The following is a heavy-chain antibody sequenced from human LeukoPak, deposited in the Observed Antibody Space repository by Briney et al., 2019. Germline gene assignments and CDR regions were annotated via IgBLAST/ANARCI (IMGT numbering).Heavy chain of an antibody. CDR3: ARRAGIYSHPYDY. CDR1: GGSFSGYY. CDR2: INHSGST. V-gene: IGHV4-34*01. J-gene: IGHJ4*02. D-gene: IGHD1-14*01. Sequence: SETLSLTCAVYGGSFSGYYWSWIRQPPGKGLEWIGEINHSGSTNYNPSLKSRVTISVDTSKNQFSLKLSSVTAADTAVYYCARRAGIYSHPYDYWGQGTLVTVSS.